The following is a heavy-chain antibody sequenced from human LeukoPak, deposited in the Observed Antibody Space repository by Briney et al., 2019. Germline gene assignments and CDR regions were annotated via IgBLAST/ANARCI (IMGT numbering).Heavy chain of an antibody. Sequence: GGTLRLSCAASGFTFSSYGMSWVRQAPGKGLEWVSAISGSGGSTYYADSVKGRFTISRDNSKNTLYLQMNSLRAEDTAVYYCATRSGSLDYWGQGTLVTVSS. D-gene: IGHD3-10*01. J-gene: IGHJ4*02. V-gene: IGHV3-23*01. CDR2: ISGSGGST. CDR3: ATRSGSLDY. CDR1: GFTFSSYG.